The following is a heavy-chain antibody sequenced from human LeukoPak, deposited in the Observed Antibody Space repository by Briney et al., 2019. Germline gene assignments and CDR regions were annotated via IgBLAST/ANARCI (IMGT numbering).Heavy chain of an antibody. CDR1: GYTFTGYY. D-gene: IGHD2-2*02. J-gene: IGHJ4*02. CDR3: ARDSTAIVVVPAAICDY. V-gene: IGHV1-2*02. CDR2: INPNSGGT. Sequence: APVKVSCKASGYTFTGYYMHWVRQAPGQGLEWMGWINPNSGGTNYAQKFQGRVTMTRDTSISTAYMELSRLRSDDTAVYYCARDSTAIVVVPAAICDYWGQGTLVTVSS.